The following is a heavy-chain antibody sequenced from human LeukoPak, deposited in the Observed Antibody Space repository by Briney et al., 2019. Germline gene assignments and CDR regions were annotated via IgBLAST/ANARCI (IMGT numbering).Heavy chain of an antibody. CDR2: ISDSGGST. Sequence: GGSLRLSCAASGFTFSSYGMSWVRQAPGKGLEWVSAISDSGGSTYYADSVKGRFTISRDNSKNTLYLQMNSLRAEDTAVYYCAKLLNDYGDYYFDYWGQGTLVTVSS. J-gene: IGHJ4*02. CDR3: AKLLNDYGDYYFDY. CDR1: GFTFSSYG. D-gene: IGHD4-17*01. V-gene: IGHV3-23*01.